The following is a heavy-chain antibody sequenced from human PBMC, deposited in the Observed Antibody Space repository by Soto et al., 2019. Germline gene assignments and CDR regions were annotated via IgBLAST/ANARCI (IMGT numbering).Heavy chain of an antibody. Sequence: ETLSLTCTVSGGSMSGYSWSWIRQPPGRGLEWIGHISNSGTANYNPSLKSRVTMSVDTSKNQISLKVTSVTAADTAVYYCASSGAGSGDYWGQGTMVTVP. CDR2: ISNSGTA. J-gene: IGHJ4*02. V-gene: IGHV4-59*01. D-gene: IGHD3-10*01. CDR1: GGSMSGYS. CDR3: ASSGAGSGDY.